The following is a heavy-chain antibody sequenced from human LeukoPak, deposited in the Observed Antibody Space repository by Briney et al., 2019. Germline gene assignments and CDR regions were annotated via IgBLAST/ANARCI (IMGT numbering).Heavy chain of an antibody. CDR2: IWSDGSNK. CDR3: VKDVITITPKYYFDY. Sequence: GGSLRLSCAASGFTFSTYVMHWVRQAQGKGLEWVALIWSDGSNKYYADSVKGRFTISRDNSKNTLYLQMNSLRAEDTAVYYCVKDVITITPKYYFDYWGQGTLVTVSS. J-gene: IGHJ4*02. CDR1: GFTFSTYV. V-gene: IGHV3-33*06. D-gene: IGHD3-3*01.